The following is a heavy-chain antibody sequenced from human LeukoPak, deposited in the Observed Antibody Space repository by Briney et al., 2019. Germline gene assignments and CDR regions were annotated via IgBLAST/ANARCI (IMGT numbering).Heavy chain of an antibody. J-gene: IGHJ4*02. CDR3: ARDLRYYDFWSGYSFDY. Sequence: ASVKVSCKASGYTFTSYGISWVRQAPGQGLEWMGWISAYNGNTNYAQKLRGRVTMTTDTSTSTAYMELRSLRSDDTAVYYCARDLRYYDFWSGYSFDYWGQGTLVTVSS. V-gene: IGHV1-18*01. CDR1: GYTFTSYG. D-gene: IGHD3-3*01. CDR2: ISAYNGNT.